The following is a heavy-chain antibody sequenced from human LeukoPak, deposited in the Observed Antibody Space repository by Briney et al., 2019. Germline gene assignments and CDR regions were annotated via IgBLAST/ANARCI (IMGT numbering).Heavy chain of an antibody. CDR1: GFTFSKHW. CDR2: IKEDGSET. Sequence: GGSLRLSCAASGFTFSKHWMSWVRQAPGKGLEWVANIKEDGSETYYVDSVKGRFTISRDKAKNSLYLQMNSLRAEDTAVYYCARARGFDYWGQGTLVTVSS. J-gene: IGHJ4*02. CDR3: ARARGFDY. V-gene: IGHV3-7*04.